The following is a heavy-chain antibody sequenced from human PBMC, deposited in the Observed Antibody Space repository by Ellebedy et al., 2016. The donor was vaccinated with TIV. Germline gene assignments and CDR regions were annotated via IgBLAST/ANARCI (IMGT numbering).Heavy chain of an antibody. J-gene: IGHJ4*02. D-gene: IGHD6-13*01. CDR3: AKGIFQWYSSNYFDD. Sequence: GGSLRLSCAASGFTFDDYAMHWVRQAPGKGLAWVSGLGWNGDSMDYVDSVKGRFTISRDNAKNSLYLQMNGLRAEDTALYYCAKGIFQWYSSNYFDDWGQGTLVTVSS. CDR1: GFTFDDYA. V-gene: IGHV3-9*01. CDR2: LGWNGDSM.